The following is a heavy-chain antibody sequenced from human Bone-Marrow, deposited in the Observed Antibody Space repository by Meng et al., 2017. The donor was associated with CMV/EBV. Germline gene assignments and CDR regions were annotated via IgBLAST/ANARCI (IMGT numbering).Heavy chain of an antibody. Sequence: GESLKISCAASGFTFDDYGMSWVRQAPGKGLEWVSVIYSGGSTYYADSVKGRFTISRDKSKNTLYLQMNSLRAEDTAVYYCARARYSGYDLIGFDYWGQGTLVTVSS. CDR3: ARARYSGYDLIGFDY. CDR2: IYSGGST. D-gene: IGHD5-12*01. J-gene: IGHJ4*02. V-gene: IGHV3-53*01. CDR1: GFTFDDYG.